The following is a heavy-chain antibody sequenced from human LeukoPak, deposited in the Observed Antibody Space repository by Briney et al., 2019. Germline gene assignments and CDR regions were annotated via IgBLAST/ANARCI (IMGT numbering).Heavy chain of an antibody. V-gene: IGHV3-21*01. D-gene: IGHD6-13*01. Sequence: GGSLRLSCAASGFTFSIYSMNWVRQAPGEGLEWVSSISSSSSYIYYADSVKGRFTISRDNAKNSLYLQMNSLRAEDTAVYYCARDRESSSWFDYWGQGTLVTVSS. CDR3: ARDRESSSWFDY. CDR1: GFTFSIYS. CDR2: ISSSSSYI. J-gene: IGHJ4*02.